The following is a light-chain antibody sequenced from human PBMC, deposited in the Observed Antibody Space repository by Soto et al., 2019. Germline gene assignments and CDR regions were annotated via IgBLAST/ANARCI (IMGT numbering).Light chain of an antibody. CDR2: DNN. CDR1: SSNIGAGYD. J-gene: IGLJ2*01. V-gene: IGLV1-40*01. CDR3: QFYDSSLSGSV. Sequence: QSVLTQPPSVSGAPGQRVTISCTGSSSNIGAGYDVHWYQQVPGTAPKLLISDNNNRPSGVPDRFSGSKSGTSASLAITGLQAEDEADYHCQFYDSSLSGSVFGGGTKLTVL.